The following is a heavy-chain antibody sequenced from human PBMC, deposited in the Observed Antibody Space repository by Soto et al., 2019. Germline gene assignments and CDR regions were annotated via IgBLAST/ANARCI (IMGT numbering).Heavy chain of an antibody. J-gene: IGHJ4*02. V-gene: IGHV2-5*02. Sequence: QITLNESGPKLVKPTQTLTLTCTFSGFSLSTSGVGVGWIRQPPGKALEWLALIYWDDENRYSPSLKSRLTLAKDTAKNQVVLTKSDMDLVYTATYFCVHRRGSYDMWTFNFWCSGTLVTVAS. CDR2: IYWDDEN. CDR1: GFSLSTSGVG. D-gene: IGHD3-3*01. CDR3: VHRRGSYDMWTFNF.